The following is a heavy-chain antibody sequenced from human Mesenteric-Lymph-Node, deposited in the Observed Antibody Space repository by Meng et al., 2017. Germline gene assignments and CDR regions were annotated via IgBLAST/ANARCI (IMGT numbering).Heavy chain of an antibody. CDR3: ARAGIATIGSDQIFDH. CDR1: GGPITGYF. D-gene: IGHD2-21*01. J-gene: IGHJ5*02. Sequence: SETLSLTCTVSGGPITGYFYSWVRQPPGKGLEYIGFTSHSGMTNYNSSLKSRVSISVDTSKNQFSLKVHSVTAADTAVYYCARAGIATIGSDQIFDHWGQGTLVTVSS. V-gene: IGHV4-59*08. CDR2: TSHSGMT.